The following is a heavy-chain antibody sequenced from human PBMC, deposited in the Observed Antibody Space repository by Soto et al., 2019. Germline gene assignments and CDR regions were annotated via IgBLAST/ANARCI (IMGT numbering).Heavy chain of an antibody. J-gene: IGHJ6*02. V-gene: IGHV4-34*01. D-gene: IGHD1-1*01. CDR2: INHSGST. CDR1: GGSFSGYY. Sequence: SETLSLTCAVYGGSFSGYYWSWIRQPPGKGLEWIGEINHSGSTNYNPSLKSRVTISVDTSKNQFSLKLSSVTAADTAVYYCARGPLGTVYYYGMDVWGQGTTVTVSS. CDR3: ARGPLGTVYYYGMDV.